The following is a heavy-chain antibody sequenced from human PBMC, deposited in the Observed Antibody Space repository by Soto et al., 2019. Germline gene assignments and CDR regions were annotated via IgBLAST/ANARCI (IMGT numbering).Heavy chain of an antibody. CDR1: GGSISSGGYF. CDR3: ARVWGGAFDI. V-gene: IGHV4-30-2*01. Sequence: SETLSLTCAVSGGSISSGGYFWSWIRQPPGKGLEWIGYIYHSGSTYYNPSLKSRVTISVDTSKNQFSLKLSSVTAADTAVYYCARVWGGAFDIWGQGTMVTVSS. J-gene: IGHJ3*02. D-gene: IGHD3-10*01. CDR2: IYHSGST.